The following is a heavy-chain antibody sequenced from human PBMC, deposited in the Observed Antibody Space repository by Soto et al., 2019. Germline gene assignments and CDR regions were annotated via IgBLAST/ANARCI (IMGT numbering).Heavy chain of an antibody. J-gene: IGHJ4*02. CDR2: ISGGGGST. CDR3: AKPLYNWNYFDY. V-gene: IGHV3-23*01. D-gene: IGHD1-20*01. Sequence: PGGSLRLSCAASGFTFSSYAMSWVRQAPGKGLEWVSAISGGGGSTYYADSVKGRFTISRDNSKNTLYLQMNSLRAEDTAVYYCAKPLYNWNYFDYWGQGTLVTVSS. CDR1: GFTFSSYA.